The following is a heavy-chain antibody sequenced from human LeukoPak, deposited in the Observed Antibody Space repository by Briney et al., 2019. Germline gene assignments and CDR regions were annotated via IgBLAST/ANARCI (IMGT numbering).Heavy chain of an antibody. CDR2: ISSSSSYI. CDR1: GFTFSSYS. D-gene: IGHD3-22*01. V-gene: IGHV3-21*01. Sequence: GGSLRLSCAASGFTFSSYSMNWVRQAPGKGLEWVSSISSSSSYIYYADSVKGRFTISRDNAKNSLYLQMNSLRAEDTAVYYCARVGNTYYYDSSGYYLDYWGQGTLVTVSS. J-gene: IGHJ4*02. CDR3: ARVGNTYYYDSSGYYLDY.